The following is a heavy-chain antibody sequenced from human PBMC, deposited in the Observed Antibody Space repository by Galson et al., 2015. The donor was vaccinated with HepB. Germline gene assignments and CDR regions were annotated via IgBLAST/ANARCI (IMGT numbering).Heavy chain of an antibody. CDR3: ARGGPTRPDY. CDR2: VLGGGNT. Sequence: SMRLSCAASGFTFSNFPMNWDRQAPGKGLEWVSVVLGGGNTFYADSVKGRFAISRDNSNNTLYLQMNSLRAEDTAIYYCARGGPTRPDYWGQGALVTVSS. CDR1: GFTFSNFP. V-gene: IGHV3-23*01. D-gene: IGHD1-1*01. J-gene: IGHJ4*02.